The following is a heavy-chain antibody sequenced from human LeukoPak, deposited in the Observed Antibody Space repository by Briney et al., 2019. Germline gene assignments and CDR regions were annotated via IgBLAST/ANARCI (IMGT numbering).Heavy chain of an antibody. V-gene: IGHV2-5*01. Sequence: SGPTQVNPTQTLTLTCTFSGFSLSTNGVGVGWIRQPPGKALEWLALIYWNDDKRYSPSLKSRLTITKDTSKNQVVLTMTNMDAVDTAPYYCAHSFRSAYYYYFDYWGQGTLVTVSS. CDR1: GFSLSTNGVG. CDR3: AHSFRSAYYYYFDY. CDR2: IYWNDDK. D-gene: IGHD3-3*01. J-gene: IGHJ4*02.